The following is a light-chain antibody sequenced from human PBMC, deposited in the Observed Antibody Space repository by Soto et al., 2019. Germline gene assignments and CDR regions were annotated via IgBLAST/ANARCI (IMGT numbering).Light chain of an antibody. Sequence: QSVLTQPPSASGSPGQSVTISCTGTISDVGGYDYVSWYQQHPGEAPKLIIYEVDKRPSGVPDRFSGSKSGNTASLTVSGLQAEDEDDYYCSSYAGSNTPLYVFGTGTKVTVL. V-gene: IGLV2-8*01. J-gene: IGLJ1*01. CDR2: EVD. CDR1: ISDVGGYDY. CDR3: SSYAGSNTPLYV.